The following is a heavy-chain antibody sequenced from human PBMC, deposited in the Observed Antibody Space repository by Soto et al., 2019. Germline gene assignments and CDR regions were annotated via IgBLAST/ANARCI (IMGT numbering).Heavy chain of an antibody. CDR1: GFTFSSYS. CDR3: ARDSGSSCGPIDY. CDR2: ISSSSSTI. V-gene: IGHV3-48*02. D-gene: IGHD5-18*01. J-gene: IGHJ4*02. Sequence: EVQMVESGGGLVQPGGSLRLSCAASGFTFSSYSMIWFRQAPGKGLEWFSYISSSSSTIYYADYVKGRFAISRDNAKTSQYLQMNSLRDEDTAVYYCARDSGSSCGPIDYWGQGTLVTVSS.